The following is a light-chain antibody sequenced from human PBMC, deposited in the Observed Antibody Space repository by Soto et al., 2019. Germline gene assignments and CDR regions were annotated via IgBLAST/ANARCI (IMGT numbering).Light chain of an antibody. J-gene: IGLJ2*01. Sequence: QSAPTQPASVSGSPGQSITISCTGTSSDVGGYNYVSWYQQHPGKAPKLMIYEVSNRPSGVSNRFSGSKSGNTASLTISGLQAEDEADYYCSSYTSSSTLGVIFGGGTKVTVL. V-gene: IGLV2-14*01. CDR2: EVS. CDR3: SSYTSSSTLGVI. CDR1: SSDVGGYNY.